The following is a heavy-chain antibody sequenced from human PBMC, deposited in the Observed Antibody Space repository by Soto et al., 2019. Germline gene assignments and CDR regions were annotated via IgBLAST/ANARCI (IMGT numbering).Heavy chain of an antibody. CDR2: MNAANGNA. V-gene: IGHV1-8*01. CDR1: GYNFPSSN. Sequence: QERVVQTGDQLRRPGASVKISCRASGYNFPSSNVNWVRQASGQGPEWWGWMNAANGNAAFARDFPVRVTMTRDLSTDTAYVELGGLSSGDTAMYYCARAVGIGVTGLDLWGPGTFVTVS. J-gene: IGHJ5*02. D-gene: IGHD2-21*02. CDR3: ARAVGIGVTGLDL.